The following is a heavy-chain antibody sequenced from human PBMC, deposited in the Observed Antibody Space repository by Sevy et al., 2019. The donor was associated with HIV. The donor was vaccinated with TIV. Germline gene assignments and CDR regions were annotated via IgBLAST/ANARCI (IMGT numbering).Heavy chain of an antibody. CDR3: ARELYCSITSCYDAFDI. Sequence: ASVKVSCKASGYTFTGYYMHWVRQAPGQGLEWMGWINPNSGGTNYAQKFQGRVTMTRDTSISTAYMELSRLRSDDTAVYYCARELYCSITSCYDAFDIWGQRTMVTVSS. J-gene: IGHJ3*02. D-gene: IGHD2-2*01. CDR1: GYTFTGYY. V-gene: IGHV1-2*02. CDR2: INPNSGGT.